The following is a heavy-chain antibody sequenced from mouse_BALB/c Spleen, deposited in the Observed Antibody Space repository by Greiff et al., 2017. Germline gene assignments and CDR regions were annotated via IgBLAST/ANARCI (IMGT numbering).Heavy chain of an antibody. Sequence: DVMLLESGGDLVKPGGSLKLSCAASGFTFSSYGMSWVRQTPDKRLEWVATISSGGSYTYYPDSVKGRFTISRDNAKNTQYLQMSSLKSEDTAMYYCARHGTMITTEGAWFAYWGQGTLVTVSA. J-gene: IGHJ3*01. CDR2: ISSGGSYT. V-gene: IGHV5-6*02. D-gene: IGHD2-4*01. CDR3: ARHGTMITTEGAWFAY. CDR1: GFTFSSYG.